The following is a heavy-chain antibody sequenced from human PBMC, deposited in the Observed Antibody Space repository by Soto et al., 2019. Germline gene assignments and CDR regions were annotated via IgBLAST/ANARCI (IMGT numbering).Heavy chain of an antibody. J-gene: IGHJ4*02. V-gene: IGHV3-21*01. D-gene: IGHD1-26*01. CDR2: ISSSSSYI. CDR3: ARGDSGSYYLYY. Sequence: EVQLVESGGGLVKPGGSLRLSCAASGFTFSSYSMNWVRQAPGKGLEWVSSISSSSSYIYYEDSVKGRFTISRDYAKNSLYLQMTSLRAEDTAVYYCARGDSGSYYLYYWGQGTLVTVSS. CDR1: GFTFSSYS.